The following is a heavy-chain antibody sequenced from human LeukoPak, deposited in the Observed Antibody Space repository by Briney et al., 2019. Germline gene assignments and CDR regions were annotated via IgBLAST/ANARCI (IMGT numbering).Heavy chain of an antibody. CDR3: ARDLEGYSSSWWFDY. Sequence: GGSLRLSCVVSGNSIRSYSMNWVRQAPGKGLEWVSTIDYSGTYINYAGSLRGRFTISRDNAKNSLYLQMNSLRAEDTAVYYCARDLEGYSSSWWFDYWGQGTLVTVSS. J-gene: IGHJ4*02. CDR1: GNSIRSYS. D-gene: IGHD6-6*01. CDR2: IDYSGTYI. V-gene: IGHV3-21*01.